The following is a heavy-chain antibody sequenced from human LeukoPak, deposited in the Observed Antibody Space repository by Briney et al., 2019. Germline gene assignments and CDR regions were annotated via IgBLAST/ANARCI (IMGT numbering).Heavy chain of an antibody. CDR2: ISGSGGST. CDR1: GFIFSSYA. CDR3: ARGAYSSSSYHLDY. V-gene: IGHV3-23*01. J-gene: IGHJ4*02. D-gene: IGHD6-13*01. Sequence: PGGSLRLSCAASGFIFSSYAMSWVRQAPGKGLEWVSTISGSGGSTYYADSVKGRFTISRDNSKNTVYLQMNSLRAEDTAFFYCARGAYSSSSYHLDYWGQGTLVTVSS.